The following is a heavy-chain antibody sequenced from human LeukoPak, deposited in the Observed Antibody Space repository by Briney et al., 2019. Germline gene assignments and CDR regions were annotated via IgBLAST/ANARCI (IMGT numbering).Heavy chain of an antibody. J-gene: IGHJ5*02. V-gene: IGHV3-21*04. CDR2: ISSSSSYI. CDR3: ARDRTPFWSDP. CDR1: GFTFSSYS. Sequence: PGGSLRLSCAASGFTFSSYSMNWVRQAPGKGLEWVSSISSSSSYIYYADSVKGRFTISRDNSKNTLYLQMNSLRAEDTAVYYCARDRTPFWSDPWGQGTLVTVSS. D-gene: IGHD4-23*01.